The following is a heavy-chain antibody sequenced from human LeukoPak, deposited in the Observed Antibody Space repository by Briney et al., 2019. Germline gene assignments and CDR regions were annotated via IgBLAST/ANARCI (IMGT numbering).Heavy chain of an antibody. J-gene: IGHJ4*02. Sequence: SQTLSHTCAISGDSVSSNSAAWNWIRQSPSRGLEWLGRTYYRSKWYNDYAVSVKSRITINPDTSKNQFSLQLNSVTPEDTAVYYCARVRYYGSGSYPNYFDYWGQGTLVTVSS. CDR1: GDSVSSNSAA. D-gene: IGHD3-10*01. V-gene: IGHV6-1*01. CDR3: ARVRYYGSGSYPNYFDY. CDR2: TYYRSKWYN.